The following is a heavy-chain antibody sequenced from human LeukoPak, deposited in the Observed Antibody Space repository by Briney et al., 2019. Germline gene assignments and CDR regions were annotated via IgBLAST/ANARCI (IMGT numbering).Heavy chain of an antibody. J-gene: IGHJ4*02. CDR2: ISAYNGNT. D-gene: IGHD6-19*01. CDR3: ARDLTSAGSSGWYGSLDY. Sequence: ASVKVSCKASGYTFTSYGISWVRQAPGQGLEWMGWISAYNGNTNYAQKLQGRVTMTTDTSTSTAYMELRSLRSDDTAVYYCARDLTSAGSSGWYGSLDYWGQGTLATVSS. V-gene: IGHV1-18*01. CDR1: GYTFTSYG.